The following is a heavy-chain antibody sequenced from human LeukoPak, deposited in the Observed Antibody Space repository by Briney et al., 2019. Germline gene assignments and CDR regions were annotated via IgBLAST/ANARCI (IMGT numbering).Heavy chain of an antibody. Sequence: SETLSLTCTVSGGSISSYYWSWIRQPPGKGLEWIGYIYYSGSTNYNPSLKSRVTISVDTSKNQFSLKLSSVTAADTAVYYCARVHPLVYYFDYWGQGTPVTVSS. V-gene: IGHV4-59*12. J-gene: IGHJ4*02. D-gene: IGHD1-26*01. CDR2: IYYSGST. CDR1: GGSISSYY. CDR3: ARVHPLVYYFDY.